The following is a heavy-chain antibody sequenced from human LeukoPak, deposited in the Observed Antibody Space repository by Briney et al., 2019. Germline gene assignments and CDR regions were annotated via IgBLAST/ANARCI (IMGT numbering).Heavy chain of an antibody. J-gene: IGHJ3*02. CDR3: AKGVVAATHDAFDI. V-gene: IGHV3-53*01. Sequence: GGSLRLSCTVSGFTVSSDSMSWVRQAPGKGLEWVSFNYSGGSTHYSDSVKGRFTISRDNAKNSLYLQMNSLRAEDTAVYYCAKGVVAATHDAFDIWGQGTMVTVSS. CDR2: NYSGGST. CDR1: GFTVSSDS. D-gene: IGHD2-15*01.